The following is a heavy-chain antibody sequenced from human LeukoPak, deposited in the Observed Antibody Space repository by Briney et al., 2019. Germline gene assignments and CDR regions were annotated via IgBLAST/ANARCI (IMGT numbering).Heavy chain of an antibody. D-gene: IGHD3-3*01. J-gene: IGHJ3*02. CDR2: INPNSGGT. Sequence: EASVKVSCKASGYTFTGYYMRWVRQAPGQGLEWMGWINPNSGGTNYAQKFQGRVTMTRDTSISTAYMELSRLRSDDTAVYYCARAFTIFGVVIKIRAFDIWGQGTMVTVSS. V-gene: IGHV1-2*02. CDR1: GYTFTGYY. CDR3: ARAFTIFGVVIKIRAFDI.